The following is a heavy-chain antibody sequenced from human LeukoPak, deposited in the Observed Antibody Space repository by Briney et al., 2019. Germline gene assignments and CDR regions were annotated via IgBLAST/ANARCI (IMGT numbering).Heavy chain of an antibody. V-gene: IGHV4-59*01. CDR2: IYYSGST. CDR1: GGYISSYY. D-gene: IGHD3-10*01. J-gene: IGHJ3*02. Sequence: KPSETLSLTCSVSGGYISSYYWSWIRQPPGKGLEWIGYIYYSGSTNYNPSLKSRVTIPVDTSKNQFSLKLSSVTAADTAVYYCARSLYYYGSDSFDIWGQGTMVSVSS. CDR3: ARSLYYYGSDSFDI.